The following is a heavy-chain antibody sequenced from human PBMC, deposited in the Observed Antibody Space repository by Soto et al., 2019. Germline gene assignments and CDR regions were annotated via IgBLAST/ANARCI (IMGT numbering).Heavy chain of an antibody. CDR1: GGSFSSRNW. D-gene: IGHD4-17*01. J-gene: IGHJ4*02. CDR2: IYQSGSA. V-gene: IGHV4-4*02. CDR3: ASRPSGDSGILTF. Sequence: QVQLQESGPGLVKPSGTLSLTCVVPGGSFSSRNWWSWVRQPPGKGLEWIGEIYQSGSANYNPSLKSRVTMSVDKSQKQFSLKLSSLTAADTAVYFCASRPSGDSGILTFWGQGTLVTVSS.